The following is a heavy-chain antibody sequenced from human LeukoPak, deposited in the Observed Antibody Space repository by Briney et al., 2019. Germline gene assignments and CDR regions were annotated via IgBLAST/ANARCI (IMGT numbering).Heavy chain of an antibody. Sequence: GGSLRLSCAASGFTFNNYAMNWVRQAPGKGLEWVSEISSIGVSTFYADSVKGRFTVSRDNSKNTLYLQMNSLRVEDTALYYCAKEIGTSTVTTVDSWGQGTLVTVSS. CDR2: ISSIGVST. J-gene: IGHJ4*02. CDR3: AKEIGTSTVTTVDS. V-gene: IGHV3-23*01. D-gene: IGHD4-17*01. CDR1: GFTFNNYA.